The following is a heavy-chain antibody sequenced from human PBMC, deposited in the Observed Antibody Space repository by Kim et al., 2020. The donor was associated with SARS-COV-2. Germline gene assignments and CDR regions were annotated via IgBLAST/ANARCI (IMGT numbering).Heavy chain of an antibody. J-gene: IGHJ4*02. CDR2: ISYDGSNK. CDR3: ARGNWGYSGERDY. V-gene: IGHV3-30-3*01. Sequence: GGSLRLSCAASGFTFSSYAMHWVRQAPGKGLEWVAVISYDGSNKYYADSVKGRFTISRDNSKNTLYLQMNILRAEDTAVYYCARGNWGYSGERDYWGQGTLVTVSS. CDR1: GFTFSSYA. D-gene: IGHD5-12*01.